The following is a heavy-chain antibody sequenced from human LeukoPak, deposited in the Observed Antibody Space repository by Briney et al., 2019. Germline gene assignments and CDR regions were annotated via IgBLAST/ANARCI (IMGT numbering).Heavy chain of an antibody. CDR3: ARGGDWLFDY. J-gene: IGHJ4*02. CDR2: IYYSGST. V-gene: IGHV4-39*01. D-gene: IGHD2-21*02. Sequence: PSETLSLTCTVSGDSISSSSYYWGWIRQPPGKGLEWIGSIYYSGSTYYNPSLKSRVTISVDTSKNQFSLKLSSVTAADTAVYYCARGGDWLFDYWGQGILVTVSS. CDR1: GDSISSSSYY.